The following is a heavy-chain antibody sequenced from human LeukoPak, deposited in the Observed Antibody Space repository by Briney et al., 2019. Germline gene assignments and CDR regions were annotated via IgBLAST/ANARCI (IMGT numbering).Heavy chain of an antibody. V-gene: IGHV1-2*02. CDR3: AREYSASEH. CDR2: IDPYTGNT. D-gene: IGHD5-12*01. Sequence: ASVKVSCKASGYNFVGYYSHWVRQAPGQGLEWMAWIDPYTGNTHYAQKFQGRITATRDTSLSTTYMELNWLTSDDTALYYCAREYSASEHWGQGTLVTVSS. J-gene: IGHJ1*01. CDR1: GYNFVGYY.